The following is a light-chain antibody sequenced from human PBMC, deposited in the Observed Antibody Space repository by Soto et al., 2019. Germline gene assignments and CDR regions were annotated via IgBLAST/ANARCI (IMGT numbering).Light chain of an antibody. J-gene: IGKJ5*01. CDR1: QEIAGY. Sequence: DIQVTQSPSSVSASVGDRVTITCRASQEIAGYLAWYQHKPGRTPELLIHGASRLQSGVPARFSGSGSGTDFTLSINSLQPEDFATYYCQKAYSFPITFGQGTRMDI. V-gene: IGKV1D-12*01. CDR2: GAS. CDR3: QKAYSFPIT.